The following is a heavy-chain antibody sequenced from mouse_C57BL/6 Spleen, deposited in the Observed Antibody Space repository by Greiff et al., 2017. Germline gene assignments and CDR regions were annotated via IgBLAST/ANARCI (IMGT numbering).Heavy chain of an antibody. CDR2: IYPSDSET. Sequence: VQLQQPGAELVRPGSSVKLSCKASGYTFTSYWLDWVKQRPGQGLEWIGNIYPSDSETHYNQKFKDKATMTVDKSSSTAYMQLSSLTSEDSAVYYCARESSGYVDYWGQGTTLTVSS. CDR1: GYTFTSYW. J-gene: IGHJ2*01. V-gene: IGHV1-61*01. D-gene: IGHD3-2*02. CDR3: ARESSGYVDY.